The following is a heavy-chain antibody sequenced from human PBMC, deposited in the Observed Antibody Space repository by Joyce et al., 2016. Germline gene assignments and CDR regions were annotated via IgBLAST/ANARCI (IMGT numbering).Heavy chain of an antibody. J-gene: IGHJ4*02. CDR1: GITFGAYG. D-gene: IGHD1-26*01. Sequence: QVQLVESGGGVVQPGGSLRLSCVASGITFGAYGMHWVRQAPGKGREWGAFMTTDGREKYYADSVKGRLTISRDNSKSTLYAQMNSLRVEDTAVYYCARDGSHYEVDDWGQGTLVTVSS. CDR3: ARDGSHYEVDD. V-gene: IGHV3-30*02. CDR2: MTTDGREK.